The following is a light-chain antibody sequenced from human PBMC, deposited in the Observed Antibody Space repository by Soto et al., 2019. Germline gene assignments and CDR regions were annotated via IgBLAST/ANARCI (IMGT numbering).Light chain of an antibody. CDR2: YDS. CDR3: QVWDSSSDPRGV. J-gene: IGLJ1*01. V-gene: IGLV3-21*04. Sequence: SYELTQPPSVSVAPGKTARITCGGNNIGSKSVHWYQQKPGQAPVLVIYYDSDRPSGIPERFSVSNSGNTATPTISRVEAGDEADYYCQVWDSSSDPRGVFGTGTKLTVL. CDR1: NIGSKS.